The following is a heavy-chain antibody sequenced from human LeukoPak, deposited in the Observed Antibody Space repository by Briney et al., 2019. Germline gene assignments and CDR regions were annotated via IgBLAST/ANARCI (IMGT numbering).Heavy chain of an antibody. V-gene: IGHV4-39*07. Sequence: SETLSLTCTVSGGSISSSSYYWGWIRQPPGKGLEWIGSIYYSGSTYYNPSLKSRVTISVDTSKNQFSLKLSSVTAADTAVYYCARHRSYMDVWGKGTTVTVSS. CDR2: IYYSGST. CDR3: ARHRSYMDV. CDR1: GGSISSSSYY. D-gene: IGHD3-10*01. J-gene: IGHJ6*03.